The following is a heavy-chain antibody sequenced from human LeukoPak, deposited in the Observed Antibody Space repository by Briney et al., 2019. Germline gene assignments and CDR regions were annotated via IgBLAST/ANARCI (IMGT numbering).Heavy chain of an antibody. D-gene: IGHD6-6*01. CDR2: INPDSGDT. Sequence: GASVKVSCKASEYTFSAYHIHWVRQAPGQGLEWMAWINPDSGDTNYAQKFQGRVTMTRDTSISTAYMEVSSLRSDDTAVYYCALIPGGSSAFDYWGQGTLVTVSS. V-gene: IGHV1-2*02. CDR1: EYTFSAYH. J-gene: IGHJ4*02. CDR3: ALIPGGSSAFDY.